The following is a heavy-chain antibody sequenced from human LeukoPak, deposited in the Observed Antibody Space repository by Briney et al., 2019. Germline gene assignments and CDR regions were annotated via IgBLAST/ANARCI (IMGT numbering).Heavy chain of an antibody. J-gene: IGHJ4*02. CDR2: IKQDESEK. Sequence: GGSLRLSCAASGFTFSSYGMHWVRQSPGKGLEGVANIKQDESEKYYVDSVKGRFTISRDNAKNSLYLQMNSLRAEDTAVYYCATPLDYYDTSGYHEGGDWGQGTPVTVSS. V-gene: IGHV3-7*03. D-gene: IGHD3-22*01. CDR1: GFTFSSYG. CDR3: ATPLDYYDTSGYHEGGD.